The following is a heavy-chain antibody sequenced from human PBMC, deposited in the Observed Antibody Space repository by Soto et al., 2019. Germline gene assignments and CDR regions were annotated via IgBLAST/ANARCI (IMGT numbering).Heavy chain of an antibody. J-gene: IGHJ6*02. CDR1: GYTLTELS. CDR3: ATRARRFLGWFLYV. D-gene: IGHD3-3*01. Sequence: ASVKVSCKVSGYTLTELSMHWVRQAPGKGLEWMGGFDPEDGETIYAQKFQGRVTMTEDTSTDTAYMELSSLRSEDTAVYYCATRARRFLGWFLYVWGQGTTVTVSS. V-gene: IGHV1-24*01. CDR2: FDPEDGET.